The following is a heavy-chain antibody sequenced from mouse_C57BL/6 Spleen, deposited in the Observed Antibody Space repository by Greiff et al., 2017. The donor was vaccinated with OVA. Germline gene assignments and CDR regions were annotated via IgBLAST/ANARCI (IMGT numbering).Heavy chain of an antibody. D-gene: IGHD3-2*02. V-gene: IGHV1-81*01. CDR2: IYPRSGNT. Sequence: VHLVESGAELARPGASVKLSCKASGYTFTSYGISWVKQRTGQGLEWIGEIYPRSGNTYYNEKFKGKATLTADKSSSTAYMELRSLTSEDSAVYFCAREAAQATAYWGQGTLVTVSA. J-gene: IGHJ3*01. CDR1: GYTFTSYG. CDR3: AREAAQATAY.